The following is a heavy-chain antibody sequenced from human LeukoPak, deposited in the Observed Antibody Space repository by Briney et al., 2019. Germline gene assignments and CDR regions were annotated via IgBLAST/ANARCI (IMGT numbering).Heavy chain of an antibody. CDR1: GFTFSSYA. CDR2: ISGSGGST. V-gene: IGHV3-23*01. Sequence: GGSLRLSCAASGFTFSSYAMSWVRQAPGKGLEWVSAISGSGGSTYYADSVKGRFTTSRDNSKNTLYLQMNSLRAEDTAVYYCATNRQLVGRGVDYWGQGTLVTVSS. J-gene: IGHJ4*02. D-gene: IGHD6-6*01. CDR3: ATNRQLVGRGVDY.